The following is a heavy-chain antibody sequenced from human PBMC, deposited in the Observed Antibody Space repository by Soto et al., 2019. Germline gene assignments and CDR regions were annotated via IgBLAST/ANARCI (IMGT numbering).Heavy chain of an antibody. CDR2: IYHSGST. CDR1: GGSISSSNW. CDR3: ARDRRSCSGGSCYGMDV. J-gene: IGHJ6*02. Sequence: PSETLSLTCAVSGGSISSSNWWSWVRQPPGKGLEWIGEIYHSGSTNYNPSLKSRVTISVDKSKNQFSLKLSSVTAADTAVYYCARDRRSCSGGSCYGMDVWGQGTTVTVSS. D-gene: IGHD2-15*01. V-gene: IGHV4-4*02.